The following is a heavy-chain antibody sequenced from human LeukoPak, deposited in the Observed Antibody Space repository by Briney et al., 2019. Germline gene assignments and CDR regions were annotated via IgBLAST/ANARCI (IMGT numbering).Heavy chain of an antibody. CDR1: GFTFSSYG. J-gene: IGHJ6*03. Sequence: PGGSLRLSCAASGFTFSSYGMHWVRQAPGKGLEWVAVIWYDGSNKYYADSVKGRFTISRDNSKNTLYLQMDSLRAEDTAVYYCARDPNIYCSSTSCYNYYYYYYMDVWGKGTTVTVSS. CDR2: IWYDGSNK. V-gene: IGHV3-33*01. CDR3: ARDPNIYCSSTSCYNYYYYYYMDV. D-gene: IGHD2-2*02.